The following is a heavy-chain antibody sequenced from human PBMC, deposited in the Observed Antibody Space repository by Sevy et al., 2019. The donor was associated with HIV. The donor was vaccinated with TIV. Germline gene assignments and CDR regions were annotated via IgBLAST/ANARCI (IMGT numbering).Heavy chain of an antibody. J-gene: IGHJ4*02. CDR2: ISGSGGST. V-gene: IGHV3-23*01. CDR3: AKDIDSSGYYYFDY. Sequence: GGSLRLSCAASGFTFISYGMHWVRQAPGKGLEWVAGISGSGGSTYYADSVKGRFTISRDNSKNTLYLQMNSLRAEDTALYYCAKDIDSSGYYYFDYWGQGTLVTVSS. D-gene: IGHD6-19*01. CDR1: GFTFISYG.